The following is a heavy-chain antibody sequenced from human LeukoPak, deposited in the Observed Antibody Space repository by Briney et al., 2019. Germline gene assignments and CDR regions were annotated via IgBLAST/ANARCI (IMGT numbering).Heavy chain of an antibody. CDR3: ASHWAQQVVSDY. V-gene: IGHV3-30*03. CDR2: ISYDGRNK. J-gene: IGHJ4*02. D-gene: IGHD6-13*01. CDR1: GFTFSSYG. Sequence: SGGSLRLSCAASGFTFSSYGMHWVRQAPGKGLEWVAVISYDGRNKYYADSVKGRFTVSRDNSKNTLYLQMNSLRAEDTAVYYCASHWAQQVVSDYWAREPWSPSPQ.